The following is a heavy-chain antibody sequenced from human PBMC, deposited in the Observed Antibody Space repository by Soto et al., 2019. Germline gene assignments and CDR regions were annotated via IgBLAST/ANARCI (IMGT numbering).Heavy chain of an antibody. V-gene: IGHV1-69*13. CDR1: GGTFSSYA. CDR3: ARDTAVEVVVAASYYYYGMDV. D-gene: IGHD2-15*01. J-gene: IGHJ6*02. Sequence: GASVKVSCKASGGTFSSYAISWVRQAPGQGLEWMGGIIPIFGTANYAQKFQGRVTITADESTSTAYMELSSLRSEDTAVYYCARDTAVEVVVAASYYYYGMDVWGQGTTVTVSS. CDR2: IIPIFGTA.